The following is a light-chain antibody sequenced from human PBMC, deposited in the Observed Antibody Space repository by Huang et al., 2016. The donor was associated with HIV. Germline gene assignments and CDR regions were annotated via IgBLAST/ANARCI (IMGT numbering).Light chain of an antibody. CDR3: QQYGSSSFT. CDR2: GAS. J-gene: IGKJ3*01. V-gene: IGKV3-20*01. Sequence: EIVLTQSPGTLSLSPGGRASLSCRAIQSVSSGYLAWYQQKPGQAPRLLNYGASSRATGIPDRFSGSGSGTDFTLTISRLEPEDFAVYYCQQYGSSSFTFGPGTKVDIK. CDR1: QSVSSGY.